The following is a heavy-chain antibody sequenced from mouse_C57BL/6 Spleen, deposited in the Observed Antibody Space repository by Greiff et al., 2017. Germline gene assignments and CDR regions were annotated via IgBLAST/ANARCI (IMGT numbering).Heavy chain of an antibody. J-gene: IGHJ4*01. CDR2: ISSGSSTI. V-gene: IGHV5-17*01. CDR1: GFTFSDYG. D-gene: IGHD1-1*02. CDR3: ARSDYGYAMDY. Sequence: EVKLMESGGGLVKPGGSLKLSCAASGFTFSDYGMHWVRQAPEKGLEWVGYISSGSSTIYYADTVKGRFTISRDNDKNTLFLQMTSLRSEDTAMYYCARSDYGYAMDYWGQGTSVTVSS.